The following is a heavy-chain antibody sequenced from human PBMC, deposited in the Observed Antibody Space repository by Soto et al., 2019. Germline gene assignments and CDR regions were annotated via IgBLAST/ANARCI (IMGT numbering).Heavy chain of an antibody. CDR1: GGSISSGDYY. CDR2: IYYSGST. J-gene: IGHJ1*01. V-gene: IGHV4-30-4*01. Sequence: SETLSLTCTVSGGSISSGDYYWSWIRQPPGKGLEWIGYIYYSGSTYYNPSLKSRVTISVDTSKNQFSLKLSSVAAADTAVYYCARSLFDSSGYDAEYFQPWGQGPLVTVSS. D-gene: IGHD3-22*01. CDR3: ARSLFDSSGYDAEYFQP.